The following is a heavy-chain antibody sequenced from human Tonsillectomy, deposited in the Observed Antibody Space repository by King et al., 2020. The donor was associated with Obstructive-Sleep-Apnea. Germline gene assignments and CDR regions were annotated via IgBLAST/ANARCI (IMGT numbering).Heavy chain of an antibody. J-gene: IGHJ4*02. V-gene: IGHV4-30-2*01. CDR1: GGSISSGAYS. CDR2: IYHSGTT. Sequence: QLQESGSGLVKPSQTLSLTCAVSGGSISSGAYSWSWIRQPPGKGLEWIGYIYHSGTTYYNPSLKSRVTISVDRAKNQFSLKLSSVTAADTAVYYCASSLDDYSGFTSLNFDYWGQGTLVTVSS. D-gene: IGHD3-16*01. CDR3: ASSLDDYSGFTSLNFDY.